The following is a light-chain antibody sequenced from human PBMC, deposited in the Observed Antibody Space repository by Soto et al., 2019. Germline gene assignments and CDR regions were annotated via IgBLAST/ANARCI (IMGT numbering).Light chain of an antibody. CDR3: QEYDGAPIT. CDR1: QSIRSER. J-gene: IGKJ5*01. V-gene: IGKV3-20*01. Sequence: EVVLTLSPDTLSLSPGEIATLYFSASQSIRSERLAWYQQKPGQAPRLVIFDASNRASGMPERFSGSGSGTDFTLTIARLEPEDFAVYYCQEYDGAPITFGLGTRLEIK. CDR2: DAS.